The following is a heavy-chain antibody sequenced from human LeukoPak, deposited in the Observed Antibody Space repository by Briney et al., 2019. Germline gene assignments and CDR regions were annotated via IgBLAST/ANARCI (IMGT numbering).Heavy chain of an antibody. CDR3: AKGVVVVPAAMAGYFDY. J-gene: IGHJ4*02. CDR1: GYIFTGYY. CDR2: INPNSGGT. D-gene: IGHD2-2*01. V-gene: IGHV1-2*02. Sequence: GVSVKVSCKASGYIFTGYYMHWVRQAPGQGLEWMGWINPNSGGTNYAQKFQGRVTMTRDTSINTAYMELSRLTSDDTAVYYCAKGVVVVPAAMAGYFDYWGQGTLVAVSS.